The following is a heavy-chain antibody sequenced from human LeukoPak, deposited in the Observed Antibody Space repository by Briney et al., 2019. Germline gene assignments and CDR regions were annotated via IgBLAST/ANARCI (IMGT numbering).Heavy chain of an antibody. CDR2: TSGSGGTT. J-gene: IGHJ4*02. CDR3: AKDPHIVVVTAIIDY. V-gene: IGHV3-23*01. CDR1: GFTFSSYA. D-gene: IGHD2-21*02. Sequence: PGGSPRLSCAASGFTFSSYAMSWVRQAPGKGLEWVSATSGSGGTTYYADSVKGRFTISRDNSKNTLYLQMNSLRAEDTAVYYCAKDPHIVVVTAIIDYWGQGTLVTVSS.